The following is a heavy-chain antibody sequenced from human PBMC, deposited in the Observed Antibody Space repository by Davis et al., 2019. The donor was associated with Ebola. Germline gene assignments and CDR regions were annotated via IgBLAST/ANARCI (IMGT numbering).Heavy chain of an antibody. CDR2: IIPILGIA. CDR1: GGTLSSYS. CDR3: ASNMVRGVN. Sequence: AASVKVSCKASGGTLSSYSINWVRQAPGQGLEWMGRIIPILGIADYAQKFQGRVTMTRDTSTSTVYMELSSLRSEDTAVYYCASNMVRGVNWGQGTLVTVSS. J-gene: IGHJ4*01. D-gene: IGHD3-10*01. V-gene: IGHV1-69*02.